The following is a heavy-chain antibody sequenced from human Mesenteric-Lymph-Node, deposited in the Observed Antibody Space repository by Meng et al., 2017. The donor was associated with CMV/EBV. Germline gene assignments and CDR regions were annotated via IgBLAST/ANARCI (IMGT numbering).Heavy chain of an antibody. D-gene: IGHD3-10*01. CDR3: ARDGSWAQFNTPTHYYYAMDV. Sequence: ASVKVSCKASGYTFNTYGISWVRQVPGQGLEWMGWISAYNGNTNLAQKFQGRVTMTTDTSTSIAYMELRRLRSDDTAVYYCARDGSWAQFNTPTHYYYAMDVWRHGTTVTVSS. V-gene: IGHV1-18*01. CDR1: GYTFNTYG. CDR2: ISAYNGNT. J-gene: IGHJ6*02.